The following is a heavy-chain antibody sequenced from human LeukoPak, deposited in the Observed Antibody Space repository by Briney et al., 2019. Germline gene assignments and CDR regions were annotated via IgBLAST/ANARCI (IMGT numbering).Heavy chain of an antibody. CDR3: ARVLYDSYFDY. CDR2: IYHSGST. CDR1: GGSISSSSYY. Sequence: SETLSLTCAVSGGSISSSSYYWGWIRQPPGKGLEWIGNIYHSGSTYYNPSLKSRVTISADTSKNQFSLKLSSVTAADTAVYYCARVLYDSYFDYWGQGTLVTVSS. V-gene: IGHV4-39*07. J-gene: IGHJ4*02. D-gene: IGHD2-2*02.